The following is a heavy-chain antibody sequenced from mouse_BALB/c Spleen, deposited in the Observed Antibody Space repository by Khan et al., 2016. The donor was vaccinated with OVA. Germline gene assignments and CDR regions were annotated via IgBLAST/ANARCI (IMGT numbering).Heavy chain of an antibody. V-gene: IGHV2-3*01. Sequence: VQLQESGPGLVAPSQSLSITCTVSGFSLTSNGVSWVRQPPGKGLEWLGVIWGDGSINYHSVLKSRLSISKDNSKSHVFLKLNSLQTDDTATYYWAKLRMFYFDYWGQGTTPTVSS. J-gene: IGHJ2*01. CDR3: AKLRMFYFDY. CDR2: IWGDGSI. CDR1: GFSLTSNG.